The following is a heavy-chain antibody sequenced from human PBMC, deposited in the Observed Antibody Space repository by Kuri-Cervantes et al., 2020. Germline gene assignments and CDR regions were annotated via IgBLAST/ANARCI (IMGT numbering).Heavy chain of an antibody. V-gene: IGHV1-24*01. D-gene: IGHD5-18*01. Sequence: ASVKVSCKVSGYTLTELSMHWVRQAPGKGLEWMGGFDPEDGETIYAQKFQGRVTMTTDTSTSTAYMELRSLRSDDTAVYYCARVVDTAIGGWFDPWGQGTLVTVSS. CDR1: GYTLTELS. CDR3: ARVVDTAIGGWFDP. CDR2: FDPEDGET. J-gene: IGHJ5*02.